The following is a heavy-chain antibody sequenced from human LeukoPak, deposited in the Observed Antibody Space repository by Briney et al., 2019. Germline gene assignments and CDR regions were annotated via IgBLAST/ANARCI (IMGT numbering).Heavy chain of an antibody. J-gene: IGHJ4*02. D-gene: IGHD6-13*01. Sequence: GGTLRLSCAASGFTFSSYGMSWVRQAPGKGLECVSGISGSGGTTYYADSVKGRFTISGDNSKNTLYLQMNSLRAEDTAVYYCAKSSGYSSTWEVDYWGQGTLVTVSS. V-gene: IGHV3-23*01. CDR3: AKSSGYSSTWEVDY. CDR2: ISGSGGTT. CDR1: GFTFSSYG.